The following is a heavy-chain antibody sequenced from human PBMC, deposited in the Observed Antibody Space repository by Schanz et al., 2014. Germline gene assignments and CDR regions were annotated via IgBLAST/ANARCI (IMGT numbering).Heavy chain of an antibody. CDR3: AREVGLYDRGWFDP. D-gene: IGHD3-22*01. CDR2: IYDSETS. Sequence: QVQLQESGPGLVKPSETLSLTCTISGGSISTYYWTWIRQPPGKGLEWIGYIYDSETSNSNPYLKSRVTISLDSSKNQFSLKLTSVTAADTAVYYCAREVGLYDRGWFDPWGQGTLVTVSS. V-gene: IGHV4-59*01. J-gene: IGHJ5*02. CDR1: GGSISTYY.